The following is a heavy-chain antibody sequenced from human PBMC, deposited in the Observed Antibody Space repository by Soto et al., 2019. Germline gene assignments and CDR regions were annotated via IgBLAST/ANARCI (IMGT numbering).Heavy chain of an antibody. V-gene: IGHV4-31*03. CDR2: IHYSGST. D-gene: IGHD3-22*01. Sequence: QVQLQASGPGLVKPSQTLSLTCSVSGGSISSGGYYWSWIRQHPGKGLEWIGYIHYSGSTTYNPSLTSGVIISVDTSKNQFSLNLNSVTAAYTALYYCVRVSYDNTDSGYCDYWGQGTLVTVSS. CDR1: GGSISSGGYY. CDR3: VRVSYDNTDSGYCDY. J-gene: IGHJ4*02.